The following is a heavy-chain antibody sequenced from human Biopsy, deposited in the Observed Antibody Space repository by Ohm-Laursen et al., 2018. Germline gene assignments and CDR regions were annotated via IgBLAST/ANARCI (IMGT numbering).Heavy chain of an antibody. D-gene: IGHD4-17*01. V-gene: IGHV4-34*01. Sequence: SDTLSLTCAVSTGSFNEYSWTWIRRSPGKGLEWIGQINQSGSTNYNPSLKSRVTISADASKYEFSLRLTSVTAADTAVYFCGNEVYGRDYWGLGARVTVSS. CDR2: INQSGST. J-gene: IGHJ4*02. CDR3: GNEVYGRDY. CDR1: TGSFNEYS.